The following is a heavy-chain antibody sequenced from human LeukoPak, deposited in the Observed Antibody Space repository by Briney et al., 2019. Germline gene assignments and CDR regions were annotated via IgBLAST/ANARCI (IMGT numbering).Heavy chain of an antibody. Sequence: SETLSLTCTVSGGSISSYYWSWIRQPPGKGPEWIGYIYYSGSTNYNPSLKSRVTISVDTSKNQFSLKLSSVTAADTAVYYCATLAAAGTRGVSVVDYWGQGTLVTVSS. V-gene: IGHV4-59*01. CDR2: IYYSGST. J-gene: IGHJ4*02. CDR3: ATLAAAGTRGVSVVDY. D-gene: IGHD6-13*01. CDR1: GGSISSYY.